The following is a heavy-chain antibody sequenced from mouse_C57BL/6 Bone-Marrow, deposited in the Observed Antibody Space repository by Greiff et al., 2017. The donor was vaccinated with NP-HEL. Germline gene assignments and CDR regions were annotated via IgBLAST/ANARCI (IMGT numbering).Heavy chain of an antibody. J-gene: IGHJ2*01. V-gene: IGHV1-55*01. D-gene: IGHD2-4*01. Sequence: VQLQQPGAELVKPGASVKMSCKASGYTFTSYWITWVKQRPGQGLEWIGDIYPGSGSTNYNEKFKSKATLTVDTSSSTAYMQLSSLTSEDSAVYYCASLYYDYDGGYFDYWGQGTTLTVSS. CDR3: ASLYYDYDGGYFDY. CDR2: IYPGSGST. CDR1: GYTFTSYW.